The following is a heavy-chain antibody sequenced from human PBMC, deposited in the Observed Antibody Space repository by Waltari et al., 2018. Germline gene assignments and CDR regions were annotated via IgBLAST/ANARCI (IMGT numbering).Heavy chain of an antibody. V-gene: IGHV3-30-3*01. CDR1: GFTFSSYA. J-gene: IGHJ4*02. CDR2: ISYDGSNK. CDR3: ARVGYGERTPFGY. D-gene: IGHD4-17*01. Sequence: QVQLVESGGGVAQPGRSLRLSCAASGFTFSSYAMHWVRQAPGKGLEWVAVISYDGSNKYYADSVKGRFTISRDNSKNTLYLQMNSLRAEDTAVYYCARVGYGERTPFGYWGQGTLVTVSS.